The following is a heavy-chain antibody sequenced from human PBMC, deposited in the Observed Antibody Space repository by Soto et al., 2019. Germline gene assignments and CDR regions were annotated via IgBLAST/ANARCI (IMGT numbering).Heavy chain of an antibody. Sequence: QVQLVESGGGVVQPGRSLRLSCAASGFTFSSYGMHWVRQAPGKGLEWVAVISYDGSNKYYADSVKGRFTISRDNSKNTLYREMNSLRAEDTAVYYCAKGGGYYYDSSGSLDYWGQGTLVTVSS. D-gene: IGHD3-22*01. J-gene: IGHJ4*02. CDR2: ISYDGSNK. CDR1: GFTFSSYG. V-gene: IGHV3-30*18. CDR3: AKGGGYYYDSSGSLDY.